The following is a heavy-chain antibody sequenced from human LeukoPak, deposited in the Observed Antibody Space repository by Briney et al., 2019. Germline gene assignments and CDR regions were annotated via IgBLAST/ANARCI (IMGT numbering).Heavy chain of an antibody. J-gene: IGHJ4*02. D-gene: IGHD3-22*01. V-gene: IGHV3-23*01. CDR2: ISGSGGSAGST. CDR1: GFTFSSYA. CDR3: AKDQKNYYDNTGLDY. Sequence: GGSLRLSCAASGFTFSSYAMSWVRQTPGKGLECVSAISGSGGSAGSTYYADSVKGRFTISRDDSKNTLYLQMNSLRAEDTAVYYCAKDQKNYYDNTGLDYWGQGTLVTVSS.